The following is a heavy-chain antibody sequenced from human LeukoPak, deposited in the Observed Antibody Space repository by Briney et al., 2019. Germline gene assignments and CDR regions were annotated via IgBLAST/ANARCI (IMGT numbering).Heavy chain of an antibody. CDR2: IYYSGST. D-gene: IGHD3/OR15-3a*01. V-gene: IGHV4-30-4*01. J-gene: IGHJ4*02. CDR3: ARDSGTRTGYYSFDY. Sequence: SQTLSLTCTVSGGSISSGDYYWSWIRQPPGKGLGWIGYIYYSGSTYYNPSLKSRVTISVDTSKNQFSLKLSSVTAADTAVYYCARDSGTRTGYYSFDYWGQGTLVTVSS. CDR1: GGSISSGDYY.